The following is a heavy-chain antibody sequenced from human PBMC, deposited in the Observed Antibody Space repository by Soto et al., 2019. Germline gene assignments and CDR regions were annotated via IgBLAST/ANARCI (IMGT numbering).Heavy chain of an antibody. CDR2: VYYSGST. J-gene: IGHJ6*02. CDR1: GGSISSYY. D-gene: IGHD2-2*01. V-gene: IGHV4-59*08. Sequence: SETLSLTCTVSGGSISSYYWSWIRQPPGKGLEWIGYVYYSGSTNYNPSLKSRVTISLDTSKNQFSLKLTSVTAADTAVYYCARAGSAAMGSYYYYGMDVWGQGTTVTVS. CDR3: ARAGSAAMGSYYYYGMDV.